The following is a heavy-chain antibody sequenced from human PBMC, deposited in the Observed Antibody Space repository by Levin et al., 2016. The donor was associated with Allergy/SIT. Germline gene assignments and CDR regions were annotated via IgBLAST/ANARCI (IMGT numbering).Heavy chain of an antibody. CDR3: ARHYYDTSGQDAFDI. CDR1: GGSFSYYY. J-gene: IGHJ3*02. CDR2: IYYSGNT. D-gene: IGHD3-22*01. Sequence: GSLRLSCTVSGGSFSYYYWSWIRQPPGKGLEWIGSIYYSGNTNYSPSLKSRVTISLDTSKNQFSLRLSSLTAADTAVYYCARHYYDTSGQDAFDIWGQGTMVTVSS. V-gene: IGHV4-59*01.